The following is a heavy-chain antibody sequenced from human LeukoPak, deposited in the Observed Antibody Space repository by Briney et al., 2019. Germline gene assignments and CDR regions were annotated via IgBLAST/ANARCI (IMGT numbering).Heavy chain of an antibody. D-gene: IGHD4-17*01. CDR1: GFTFSTYS. CDR2: ISTSSYI. J-gene: IGHJ4*02. CDR3: ARDRYGDYAVDY. V-gene: IGHV3-21*01. Sequence: PGGSLRLSCAASGFTFSTYSMNWVRQAPGKGLEWVSSISTSSYIYYADSVKGRFTISRDNAKNSLYLQMNSLRAEDTAVYYCARDRYGDYAVDYWAREPWSPSP.